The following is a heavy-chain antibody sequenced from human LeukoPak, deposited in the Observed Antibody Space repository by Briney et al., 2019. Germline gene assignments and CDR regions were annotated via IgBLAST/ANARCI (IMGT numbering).Heavy chain of an antibody. V-gene: IGHV3-74*01. J-gene: IGHJ4*02. Sequence: GGSLRLSCAASGFTFSNYWMHWVRQAPGKGLVWVSLINSDGSSTNYADSVKGRFTIYRDNCKNSLYLQMNSLRTEDTALYYCAKGAAAFGGVIVRFDYWGQGTLVTVSS. CDR2: INSDGSST. CDR1: GFTFSNYW. D-gene: IGHD3-16*02. CDR3: AKGAAAFGGVIVRFDY.